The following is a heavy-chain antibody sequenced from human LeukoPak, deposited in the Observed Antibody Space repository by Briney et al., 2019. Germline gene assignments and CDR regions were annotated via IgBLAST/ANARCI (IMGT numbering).Heavy chain of an antibody. CDR1: GFTFSDYY. CDR2: ISSSGSTI. V-gene: IGHV3-11*01. CDR3: ARAYSSSWYFDY. J-gene: IGHJ4*02. Sequence: PGGSLRLSCAASGFTFSDYYMSWIRQAPGKGLEWVSYISSSGSTIYYADSVKGRFTIPRDNAKNSLYLQMNSLRAEDTAVYYCARAYSSSWYFDYWGQGTMVTVSS. D-gene: IGHD6-13*01.